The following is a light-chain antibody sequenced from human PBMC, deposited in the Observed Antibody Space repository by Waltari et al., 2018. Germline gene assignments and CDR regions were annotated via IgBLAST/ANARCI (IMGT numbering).Light chain of an antibody. CDR1: NIGSKS. V-gene: IGLV3-21*02. J-gene: IGLJ3*02. Sequence: SYVLTQPPSVSVAPGQTARITCGGNNIGSKSVHWYQQKPGQAPVLDVYDDSDRPSGIPGRFSGSNSWNTATLTISRGEAGDEADYYCQVWDSSSDHWVFGGGTKLTVL. CDR3: QVWDSSSDHWV. CDR2: DDS.